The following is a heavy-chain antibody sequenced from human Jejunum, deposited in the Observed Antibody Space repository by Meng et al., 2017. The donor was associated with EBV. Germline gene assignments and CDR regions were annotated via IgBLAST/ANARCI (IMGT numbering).Heavy chain of an antibody. CDR1: GASMHDRNYF. Sequence: HPQQSGPGLFKPSVTLSLTCNVSGASMHDRNYFWAWIRQPPGKGLEWIGNTYSSANTYYNPSLKSRVTISVDTSKNQFSLKLISVTAADTAVYFCARHDCPGAVCLGPFDSWGQGILVTVSS. CDR2: TYSSANT. D-gene: IGHD2-8*02. J-gene: IGHJ4*02. V-gene: IGHV4-39*01. CDR3: ARHDCPGAVCLGPFDS.